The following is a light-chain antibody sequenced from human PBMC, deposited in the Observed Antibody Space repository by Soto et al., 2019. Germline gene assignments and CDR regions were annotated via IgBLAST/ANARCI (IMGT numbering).Light chain of an antibody. J-gene: IGKJ5*01. CDR1: QSVSSR. CDR3: QQYGSSLIT. CDR2: GAS. V-gene: IGKV3-20*01. Sequence: EIVLTQSPGTLSLSPGERATLSCRASQSVSSRLAWYQQRPGQAPRLLTSGASSRATGTPDRFSGSGSGTDFTLTISRLEPEDFALYYCQQYGSSLITFGQGTRLEIK.